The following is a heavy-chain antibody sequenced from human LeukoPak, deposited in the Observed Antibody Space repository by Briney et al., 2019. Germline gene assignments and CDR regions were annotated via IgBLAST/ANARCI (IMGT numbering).Heavy chain of an antibody. J-gene: IGHJ4*02. D-gene: IGHD3-10*01. V-gene: IGHV4-59*01. CDR1: GGSISSYY. CDR3: ARVCRDYYGSGSYCWDY. Sequence: PSETLSLTCTVSGGSISSYYWSWIRQPPGKGLEWIGYIYYSGSTNYSPSLKSRVTISVDTSKNQFSLELSSVTAADTAVYYCARVCRDYYGSGSYCWDYWGQGTLVTVSS. CDR2: IYYSGST.